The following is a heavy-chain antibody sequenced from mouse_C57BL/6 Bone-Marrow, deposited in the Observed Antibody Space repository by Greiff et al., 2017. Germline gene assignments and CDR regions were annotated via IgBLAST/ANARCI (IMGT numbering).Heavy chain of an antibody. V-gene: IGHV14-3*01. CDR2: IDPANGNT. D-gene: IGHD1-1*01. CDR3: ALIYYYGSSYSYYAMDY. CDR1: GFNIKNTY. J-gene: IGHJ4*01. Sequence: VQLQQSVAELVRPGASVKLSCTASGFNIKNTYMHWVKQRPEQGLEWIGRIDPANGNTKYAPKFQGKATITADTSSNTAYLQLSSLTSEDTAIYYCALIYYYGSSYSYYAMDYWGQGTSVTVSS.